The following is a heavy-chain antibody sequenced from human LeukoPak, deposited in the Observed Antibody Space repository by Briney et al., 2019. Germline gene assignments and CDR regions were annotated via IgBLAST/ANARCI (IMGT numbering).Heavy chain of an antibody. J-gene: IGHJ3*02. CDR1: GFTFGDYY. D-gene: IGHD6-19*01. CDR2: ISSSGSTI. V-gene: IGHV3-11*04. Sequence: PGGSLRLSCAASGFTFGDYYMSWIRQAPGKGLEWVSYISSSGSTIYYADSVKGRFTISRDNAKNSLYLQMNSLRAEDTAVYYCARDRQQWLEAGAFDIWGQGTMVTVSS. CDR3: ARDRQQWLEAGAFDI.